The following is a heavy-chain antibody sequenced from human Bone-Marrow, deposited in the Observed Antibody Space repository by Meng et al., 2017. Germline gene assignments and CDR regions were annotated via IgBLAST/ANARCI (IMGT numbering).Heavy chain of an antibody. CDR3: ARDSETYGMDV. J-gene: IGHJ6*02. CDR2: IYYSGST. V-gene: IGHV4-34*01. Sequence: SETLSLTCAVYGGSFSGYYWSWIRQPPGKGLEWIGSIYYSGSTYYNPSLKSRVTISVDTSKNQFSLKLSSVTAADTAVYYCARDSETYGMDVWGQGTTVTVSS. CDR1: GGSFSGYY.